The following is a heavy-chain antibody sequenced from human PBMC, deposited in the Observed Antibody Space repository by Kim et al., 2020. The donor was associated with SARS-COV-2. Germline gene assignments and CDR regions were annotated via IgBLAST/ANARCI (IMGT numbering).Heavy chain of an antibody. CDR1: GFTFSSYS. CDR3: ARHYGDYEVPYLSYYGMDV. CDR2: ISSSSSYI. Sequence: GGSLRLSCAASGFTFSSYSMNWVRQAPGKGLEWVSSISSSSSYIYYADSVKGRFTISRDNAKNSLYLQMNSLRAEDTAVYYCARHYGDYEVPYLSYYGMDVWGQGTTVTVSS. J-gene: IGHJ6*02. D-gene: IGHD4-17*01. V-gene: IGHV3-21*04.